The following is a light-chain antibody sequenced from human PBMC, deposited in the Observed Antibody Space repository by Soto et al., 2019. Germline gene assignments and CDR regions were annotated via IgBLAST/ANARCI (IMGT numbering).Light chain of an antibody. J-gene: IGKJ2*01. Sequence: DIQMTQSPSSLSTSVGDRVTLTCRASQSIRTYLNWYQQKPGKAPNLLIYAASSLQSGVPSRFIGSGSGTDFTLTISSLPPEDFATYYCQQSYSTPYTFGQGTKLEIK. CDR1: QSIRTY. CDR3: QQSYSTPYT. V-gene: IGKV1-39*01. CDR2: AAS.